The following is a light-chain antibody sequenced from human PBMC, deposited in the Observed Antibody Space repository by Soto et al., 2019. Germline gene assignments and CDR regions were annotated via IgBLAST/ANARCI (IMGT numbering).Light chain of an antibody. V-gene: IGKV1-39*01. CDR2: DAS. Sequence: DIQMTPSPSPLSASVGDRVTITCRASQNIDNFLNWYQQRPGKAPKLLIYDASNLYSGVPSRFSGSGSGTDFPLTIISLQPEDVATYYCQQSHRTPRTFGPGTKVDIK. CDR3: QQSHRTPRT. CDR1: QNIDNF. J-gene: IGKJ1*01.